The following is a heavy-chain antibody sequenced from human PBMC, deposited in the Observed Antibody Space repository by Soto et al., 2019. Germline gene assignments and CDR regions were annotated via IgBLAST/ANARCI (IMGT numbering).Heavy chain of an antibody. CDR1: GYSFTSYG. D-gene: IGHD6-13*01. Sequence: QVQLVQTGVEVRKPGASVEVSCKASGYSFTSYGISWVRQAPGQGLEWMGWISAYNGNKKYAQKLQGRVTMTTDTSTSTAYMELRSLRSDDTAVYSCARDLGQQLVDYWGQGTLVTVSS. CDR3: ARDLGQQLVDY. CDR2: ISAYNGNK. J-gene: IGHJ4*02. V-gene: IGHV1-18*01.